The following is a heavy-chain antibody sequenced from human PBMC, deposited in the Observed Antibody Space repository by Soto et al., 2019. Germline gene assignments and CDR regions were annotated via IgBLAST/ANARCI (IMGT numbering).Heavy chain of an antibody. CDR1: GGSISSGDYY. D-gene: IGHD6-13*01. CDR2: IYYSGST. V-gene: IGHV4-30-4*01. J-gene: IGHJ4*02. CDR3: ASGSSSWDEYYFDY. Sequence: SEILSLTCTVSGGSISSGDYYWSWIRQPPGKGLEWIGYIYYSGSTYYNPSLKSRVTISVDTSKNQFSLKLSSVTAADTAVYYCASGSSSWDEYYFDYWGQGTLVTVSS.